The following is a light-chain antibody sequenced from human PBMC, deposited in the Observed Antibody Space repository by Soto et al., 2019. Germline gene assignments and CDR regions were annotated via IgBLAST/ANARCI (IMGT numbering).Light chain of an antibody. CDR1: QSIINY. Sequence: DIQMTQSPSSLSASVGDRVTITCRASQSIINYLNWYQRKPGKAPKLLIYAASSLQSGVPSRFSGSGSGKDFTLNISSLQPEDFATFYCQQSYSAPLTFGGGTRVEIK. CDR2: AAS. CDR3: QQSYSAPLT. V-gene: IGKV1-39*01. J-gene: IGKJ4*01.